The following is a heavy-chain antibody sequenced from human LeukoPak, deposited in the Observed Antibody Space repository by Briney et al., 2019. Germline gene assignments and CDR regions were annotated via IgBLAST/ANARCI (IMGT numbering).Heavy chain of an antibody. CDR2: IYYSGST. CDR3: LAQKGDYGDY. CDR1: GGSISSGSYY. Sequence: SETLSLTCTVSGGSISSGSYYWGWIRQPPGKGLEWIGSIYYSGSTYYNPSLKSRVTISVDTSKNQFSLKLSSVTAADTAVYYCLAQKGDYGDYWGQGTLVTVSS. V-gene: IGHV4-39*07. J-gene: IGHJ4*02. D-gene: IGHD4-17*01.